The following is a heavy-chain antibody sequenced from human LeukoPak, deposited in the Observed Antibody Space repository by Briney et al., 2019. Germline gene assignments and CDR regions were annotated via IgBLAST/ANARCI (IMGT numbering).Heavy chain of an antibody. CDR1: GFTFSSYA. CDR2: ISGSGGST. D-gene: IGHD3-22*01. CDR3: AKLGAGREYYYDSSGYYPYFDY. J-gene: IGHJ4*02. Sequence: PGGSLRLSCAASGFTFSSYAMSWVRQAPGKGLEWVSAISGSGGSTYYADSVKGRFTISRDNSKNTLYLQMNSLRAEDTAVYYCAKLGAGREYYYDSSGYYPYFDYWGQGTLVTVSS. V-gene: IGHV3-23*01.